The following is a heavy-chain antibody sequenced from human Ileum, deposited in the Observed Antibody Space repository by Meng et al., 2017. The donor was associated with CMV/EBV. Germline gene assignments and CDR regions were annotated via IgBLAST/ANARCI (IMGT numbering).Heavy chain of an antibody. CDR1: GGSIGSGDYY. CDR2: IHISGAT. D-gene: IGHD1-1*01. CDR3: AREMSRTGFFDY. V-gene: IGHV4-61*02. J-gene: IGHJ4*02. Sequence: QVQLQESGPGLVVPSATLSLTCIVSGGSIGSGDYYWSWIRQPAGKGLEWIGRIHISGATNYNPSLKSRVTMSVDTSKNQFSLKVRSVTAADTAVYYCAREMSRTGFFDYWGQGNLVTVSS.